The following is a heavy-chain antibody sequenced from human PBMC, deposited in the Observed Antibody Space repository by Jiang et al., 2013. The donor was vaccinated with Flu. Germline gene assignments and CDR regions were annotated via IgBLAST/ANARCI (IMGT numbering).Heavy chain of an antibody. D-gene: IGHD3-3*01. CDR1: GDSVSSNSAA. Sequence: SQTLSLTCAISGDSVSSNSAAWNWIRQSPSRGLEWLGRTYYRSKWYNDYAVSVKSRITINPDTSKNQFSLQLNSVTPEDTAVYYCARDPTHYDRRWGRHLLYYFDYWGQGTLVTVSS. CDR3: ARDPTHYDRRWGRHLLYYFDY. J-gene: IGHJ4*02. CDR2: TYYRSKWYN. V-gene: IGHV6-1*01.